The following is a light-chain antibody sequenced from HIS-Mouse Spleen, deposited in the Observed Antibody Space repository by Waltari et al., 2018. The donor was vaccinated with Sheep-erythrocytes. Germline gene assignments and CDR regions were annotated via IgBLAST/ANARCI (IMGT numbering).Light chain of an antibody. CDR2: AAS. J-gene: IGKJ5*01. Sequence: DIQMTQSPSSVSASVGARVTITCRASQGISSWLARYQQKPGKAPKLLIYAASSLESGVPSRFSGSGSGTDFTLTISSLQPEDFATYYCQQANSFPITFGQGTRLEIK. CDR3: QQANSFPIT. CDR1: QGISSW. V-gene: IGKV1-12*01.